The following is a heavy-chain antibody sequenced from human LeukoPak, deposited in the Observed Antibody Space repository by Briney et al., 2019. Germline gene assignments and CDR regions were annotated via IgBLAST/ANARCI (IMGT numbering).Heavy chain of an antibody. Sequence: PGGSLRLSCAASGFTFSSYSMNWVRQSPGKGLEWVSSISSSSSYIYYADSVKGRFTISRDNAKNSLYLQMNSLRAEDTAVYYCARDLSMVRGVSSPWGQGTLVTVSS. CDR2: ISSSSSYI. J-gene: IGHJ5*02. D-gene: IGHD3-10*01. CDR1: GFTFSSYS. V-gene: IGHV3-21*01. CDR3: ARDLSMVRGVSSP.